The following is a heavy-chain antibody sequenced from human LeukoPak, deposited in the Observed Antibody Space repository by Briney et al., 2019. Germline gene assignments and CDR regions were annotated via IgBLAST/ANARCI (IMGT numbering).Heavy chain of an antibody. J-gene: IGHJ4*02. D-gene: IGHD5-12*01. CDR3: ARGYDRDRAFDY. V-gene: IGHV4-39*01. Sequence: PSETLSLTCTVSGGSISSSSYYWGWIRQPPGKGLEWIGSIYYSGSTYYNPSLKSRVTISVDTYKNQFSLKLSSVTAADTAVYYCARGYDRDRAFDYWGQGTLVTVSS. CDR2: IYYSGST. CDR1: GGSISSSSYY.